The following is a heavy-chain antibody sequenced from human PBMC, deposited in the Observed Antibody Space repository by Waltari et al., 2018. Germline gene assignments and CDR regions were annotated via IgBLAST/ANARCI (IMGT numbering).Heavy chain of an antibody. D-gene: IGHD2-15*01. J-gene: IGHJ6*02. CDR2: INHAGNV. Sequence: QVQLQQWGAGLLKSSDTLSLTCAVYGGSFHSYYLSWLRQPPGKGLEWIGEINHAGNVNFNPSLKSRGAISVDTPKKQFSLKLTSVTAADTAMYYCARLEDCSGGNCYSANHYPVDVWGLGTTVTVS. CDR3: ARLEDCSGGNCYSANHYPVDV. V-gene: IGHV4-34*01. CDR1: GGSFHSYY.